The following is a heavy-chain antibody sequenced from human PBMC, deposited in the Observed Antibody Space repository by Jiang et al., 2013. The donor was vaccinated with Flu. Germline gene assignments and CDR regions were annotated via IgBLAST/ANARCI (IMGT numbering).Heavy chain of an antibody. J-gene: IGHJ3*02. D-gene: IGHD3-16*02. Sequence: RLSCAASGFTFSDYYMSWIRQAPGKGLEWVSYISSSSSYTNYADSVKGRFTISRDNAKNSLYLQMNSLRAEDTAVYYCARDRTLLTYYDYVWGSYHPHDAFDIWGQGTMVTVSS. V-gene: IGHV3-11*06. CDR2: ISSSSSYT. CDR1: GFTFSDYY. CDR3: ARDRTLLTYYDYVWGSYHPHDAFDI.